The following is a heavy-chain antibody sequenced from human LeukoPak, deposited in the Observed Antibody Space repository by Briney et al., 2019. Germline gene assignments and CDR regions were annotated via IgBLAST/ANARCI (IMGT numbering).Heavy chain of an antibody. CDR3: AKDRTTVVTLDAFDI. CDR2: ISGSGGGT. V-gene: IGHV3-23*01. Sequence: GGSLRLSCAASGFIFRTFGMSWVRQAPGKGLEWVSAISGSGGGTYYADSVKGRFTISRDNSKNTLYLQMNSLRADDTAVYYCAKDRTTVVTLDAFDIWGQGTMVTVSS. CDR1: GFIFRTFG. D-gene: IGHD4-23*01. J-gene: IGHJ3*02.